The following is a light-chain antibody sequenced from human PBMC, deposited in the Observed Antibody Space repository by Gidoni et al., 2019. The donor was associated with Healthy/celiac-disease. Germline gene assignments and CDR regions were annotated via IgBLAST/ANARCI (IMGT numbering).Light chain of an antibody. CDR2: GNS. Sequence: QSVLTQPPSVSGPPGQRVTIPCTGSRSNIGAGYDVHWYPQLPGTAPKLLIYGNSNRPSGVPDRFSGSKSGTSASLAITGLQAEDEADYYCQSYDSSLSGYVVFGGGTKLTVL. CDR1: RSNIGAGYD. V-gene: IGLV1-40*01. CDR3: QSYDSSLSGYVV. J-gene: IGLJ2*01.